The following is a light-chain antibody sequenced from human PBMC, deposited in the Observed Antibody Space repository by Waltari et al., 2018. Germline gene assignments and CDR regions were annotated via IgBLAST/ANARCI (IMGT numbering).Light chain of an antibody. Sequence: QLVLTQSPSASASLGASGKLRCTLSSGHSTNVIAWHQQQPERGPRYLMKVNSDGSHSKGDEIPDRFSGSSSGAERYRTIASLQSEDEAHYFCETGGHGTWVFGGGTKLTFL. CDR2: VNSDGSH. V-gene: IGLV4-69*01. CDR3: ETGGHGTWV. CDR1: SGHSTNV. J-gene: IGLJ3*02.